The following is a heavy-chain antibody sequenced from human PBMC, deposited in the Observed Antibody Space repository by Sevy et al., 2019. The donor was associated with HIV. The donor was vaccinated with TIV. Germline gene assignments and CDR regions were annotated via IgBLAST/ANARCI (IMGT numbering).Heavy chain of an antibody. J-gene: IGHJ4*02. CDR3: ARDLPPSATTVAHFDY. V-gene: IGHV3-48*03. CDR1: GFTFSSYE. D-gene: IGHD4-17*01. Sequence: GGSLRLSCVASGFTFSSYEMNWDRQAPGKGLEWVSYISNSGSDIHYSDSLRGRFTISRDNAKNSLFLQMNSLRAEDTAVYYCARDLPPSATTVAHFDYWGQGTLVTVSS. CDR2: ISNSGSDI.